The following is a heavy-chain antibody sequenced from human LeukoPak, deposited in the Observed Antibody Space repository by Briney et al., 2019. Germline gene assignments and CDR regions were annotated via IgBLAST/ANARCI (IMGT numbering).Heavy chain of an antibody. CDR3: MGMVPWYFDY. J-gene: IGHJ4*02. CDR2: IYYSGST. V-gene: IGHV4-59*08. CDR1: GGSISSYY. Sequence: SETLPLTCTVSGGSISSYYWSWIRQPPGKGLEWIGYIYYSGSTNYNPSLKSRVTISVDTSKNQFSLKLSSVTAADTAVYYCMGMVPWYFDYWGQGTLVTVSS. D-gene: IGHD2-8*01.